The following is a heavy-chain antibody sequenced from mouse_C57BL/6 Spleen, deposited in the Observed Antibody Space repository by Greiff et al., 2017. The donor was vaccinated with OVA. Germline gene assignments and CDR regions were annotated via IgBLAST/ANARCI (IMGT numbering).Heavy chain of an antibody. Sequence: VKLVESGAELVKPGASVKISCKASGYAFSSYWMNWVKQRPGKGLEWIGQIYPGDGDTNYNGKFKGKATLTADKSSSTAYMQLSSLTSEDSAVYFCARKGIYYDYEGDFDYWGQGTTLTVSS. CDR1: GYAFSSYW. CDR3: ARKGIYYDYEGDFDY. J-gene: IGHJ2*01. CDR2: IYPGDGDT. D-gene: IGHD2-4*01. V-gene: IGHV1-80*01.